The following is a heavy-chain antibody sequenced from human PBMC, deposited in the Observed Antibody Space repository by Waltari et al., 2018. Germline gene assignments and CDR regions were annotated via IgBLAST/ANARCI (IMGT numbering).Heavy chain of an antibody. Sequence: QLQLQESGPGLVKPSETLSLTCTVSGGSISSSSYYWGWIRQPPGKGLEWIGSIYYSGSTYYNPSLKSRVTISVDTSKNQFSLKLSSVTAADTAMYYCARQQDTAKLDYWGQGTLVTVSS. CDR3: ARQQDTAKLDY. D-gene: IGHD5-18*01. V-gene: IGHV4-39*01. J-gene: IGHJ4*02. CDR2: IYYSGST. CDR1: GGSISSSSYY.